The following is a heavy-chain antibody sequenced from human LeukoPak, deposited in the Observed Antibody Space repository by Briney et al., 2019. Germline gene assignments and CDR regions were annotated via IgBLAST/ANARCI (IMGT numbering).Heavy chain of an antibody. D-gene: IGHD6-19*01. CDR2: ISSSSSTI. V-gene: IGHV3-48*01. CDR1: GFTFSSYS. CDR3: AKGRDEGGWYSNRALYFDY. Sequence: GGSLRLSCAASGFTFSSYSMNWVRQAPGKGLEWVSYISSSSSTIYYADSVKGRFTISRDNAKNSLYLQMNSLRAEDSAVYFCAKGRDEGGWYSNRALYFDYWGQGTLVTVSP. J-gene: IGHJ4*02.